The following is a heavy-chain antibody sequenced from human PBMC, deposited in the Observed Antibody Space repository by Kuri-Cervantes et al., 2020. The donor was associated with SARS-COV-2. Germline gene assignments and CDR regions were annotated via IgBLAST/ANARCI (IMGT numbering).Heavy chain of an antibody. V-gene: IGHV1-3*01. CDR3: ATQLNSDYVWGSYGDY. CDR2: INAGNGNT. Sequence: ASVKVSCKASGYTFTSYAMHWVRQAPGQRLEWMGWINAGNGNTKYSQKFQGRVTITRDTSASTAYMELSSLRSEDTAVYYCATQLNSDYVWGSYGDYWGQGTLVTVSS. J-gene: IGHJ4*02. CDR1: GYTFTSYA. D-gene: IGHD3-16*01.